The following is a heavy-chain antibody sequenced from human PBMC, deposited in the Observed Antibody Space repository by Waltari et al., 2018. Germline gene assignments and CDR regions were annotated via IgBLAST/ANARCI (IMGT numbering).Heavy chain of an antibody. Sequence: QVQLVESGGGVVQPGRSLRLSCAASGFTFSRYGMHWVRQAPGKGLEWVAVIWYDGSNKYYADSVKGRFTISRDNSKNTLYLQMNSLRAEDTAVYYCAREGLGYRLGEYGMDVWGQGTTVTVSS. D-gene: IGHD5-18*01. CDR3: AREGLGYRLGEYGMDV. CDR1: GFTFSRYG. J-gene: IGHJ6*02. V-gene: IGHV3-33*01. CDR2: IWYDGSNK.